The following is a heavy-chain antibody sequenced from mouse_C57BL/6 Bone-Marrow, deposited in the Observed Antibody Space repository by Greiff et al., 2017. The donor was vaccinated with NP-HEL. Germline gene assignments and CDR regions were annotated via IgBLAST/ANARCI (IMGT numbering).Heavy chain of an antibody. CDR3: AGDYGSSFTYWYFDV. D-gene: IGHD1-1*01. V-gene: IGHV1-18*01. J-gene: IGHJ1*03. CDR2: INPNNGGT. Sequence: EVQLQQSGPELVKPGASVKIPCKASGYTFTDYNMDWVKQSHGKSLEWIGDINPNNGGTIYNQKFKGKATLTVDKSSSTAYMELRSLTSEDTAVYYCAGDYGSSFTYWYFDVWGTGTTVTVSS. CDR1: GYTFTDYN.